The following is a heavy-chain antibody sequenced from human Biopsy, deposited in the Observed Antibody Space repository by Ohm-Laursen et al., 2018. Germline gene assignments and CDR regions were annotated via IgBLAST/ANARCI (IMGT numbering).Heavy chain of an antibody. D-gene: IGHD3-3*01. CDR1: GESMGTYY. CDR2: IYYSGTT. Sequence: SDTLSLTWPVSGESMGTYYWTWIRQPPGKGLEWIASIYYSGTTNKNPSLKSRVTISVDTSKRQFYLELSSVTAADTAIYYCARVRGGFLEWFDYWGQGTLITASS. V-gene: IGHV4-59*07. CDR3: ARVRGGFLEWFDY. J-gene: IGHJ5*01.